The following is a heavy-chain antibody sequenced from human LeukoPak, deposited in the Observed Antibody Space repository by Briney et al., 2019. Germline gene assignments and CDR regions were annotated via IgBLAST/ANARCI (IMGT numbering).Heavy chain of an antibody. Sequence: GGSQRLSCAASGFTFSSNYMSWVRQAPGTGLEWVSVIYSGGNTYYADSVKGRFTISRDNSKNTLYLQMNTLRAEDTAVYFCVRQVGSSRVTGDWFDPWGQGTPVTVSS. CDR1: GFTFSSNY. CDR3: VRQVGSSRVTGDWFDP. D-gene: IGHD6-13*01. V-gene: IGHV3-53*01. CDR2: IYSGGNT. J-gene: IGHJ5*02.